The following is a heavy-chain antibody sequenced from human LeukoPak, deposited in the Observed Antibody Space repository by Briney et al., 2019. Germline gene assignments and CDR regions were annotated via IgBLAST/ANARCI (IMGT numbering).Heavy chain of an antibody. D-gene: IGHD3-9*01. CDR1: GFTLCKYS. Sequence: WGGLRLSRADPGFTLCKYSMSCVRPAPGEGVGWGSAIFGGGSGIYYADSMKSRFTISRDNSKNTLYLQINSLRAEDTAVYYCAKWGDYDVLTGYYVSDYWGQGTLVTVSS. CDR3: AKWGDYDVLTGYYVSDY. CDR2: IFGGGSGI. V-gene: IGHV3-23*01. J-gene: IGHJ4*02.